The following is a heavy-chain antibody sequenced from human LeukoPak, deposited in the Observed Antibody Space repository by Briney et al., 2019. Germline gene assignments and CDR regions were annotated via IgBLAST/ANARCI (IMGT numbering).Heavy chain of an antibody. J-gene: IGHJ4*02. D-gene: IGHD1-26*01. Sequence: PGGSLRLSCAASGFTLSSYWLTWVRQAPGKGLEWVANIKQDGREKYYVDSVKGRFTISRDNAKNSLYLQMNSLRAEDTAVYYCARHSGTCFDYWGQGTLVTVSS. CDR2: IKQDGREK. CDR3: ARHSGTCFDY. V-gene: IGHV3-7*01. CDR1: GFTLSSYW.